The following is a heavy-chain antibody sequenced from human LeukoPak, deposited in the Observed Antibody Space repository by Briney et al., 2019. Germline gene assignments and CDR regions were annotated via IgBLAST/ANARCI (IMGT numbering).Heavy chain of an antibody. CDR1: GGSISSYY. Sequence: SETLSLTCTVSGGSISSYYWNWIRQPPGKGLEWIGYIYYSGSTNYNPSLKSRVTRSVDTSKNQFSLKLSSVTAADTAVYYCASSIAAAGPGTFPRAFDIWGQGTMVTVSS. CDR2: IYYSGST. V-gene: IGHV4-59*08. D-gene: IGHD6-13*01. CDR3: ASSIAAAGPGTFPRAFDI. J-gene: IGHJ3*02.